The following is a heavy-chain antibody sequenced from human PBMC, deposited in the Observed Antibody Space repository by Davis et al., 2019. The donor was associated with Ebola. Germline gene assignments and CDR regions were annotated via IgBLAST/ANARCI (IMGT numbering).Heavy chain of an antibody. CDR2: INPSGGST. CDR3: ARAQFPTTSDH. J-gene: IGHJ4*02. Sequence: ASVKVSCKASGYTFTSYAMHWVRQAPGQGLKWMGIINPSGGSTSYAQKFQGRVTMTRDTSISTAYMELSRLRYDDTAVYYCARAQFPTTSDHWGQGTLVTVSS. D-gene: IGHD1-1*01. V-gene: IGHV1-46*01. CDR1: GYTFTSYA.